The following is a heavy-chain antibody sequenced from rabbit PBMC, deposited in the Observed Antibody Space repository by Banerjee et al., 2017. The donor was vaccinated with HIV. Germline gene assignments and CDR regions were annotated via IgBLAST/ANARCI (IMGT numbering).Heavy chain of an antibody. CDR2: VDTGGGST. V-gene: IGHV1S43*01. CDR3: ARGGGL. CDR1: GFDFNNNYY. J-gene: IGHJ6*01. Sequence: QQQLEESGGGLVKPEGSLTLTCTASGFDFNNNYYMCWVRQAPGKGLEWIGCVDTGGGSTYVASWVNGRFSISRENTQNTVSLQLNSLTAADTATYFCARGGGLWGPGTLVTVS.